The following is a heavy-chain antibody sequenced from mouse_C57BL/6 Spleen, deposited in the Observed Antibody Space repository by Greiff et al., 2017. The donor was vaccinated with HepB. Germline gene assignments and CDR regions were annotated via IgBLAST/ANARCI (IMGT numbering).Heavy chain of an antibody. CDR2: INPSSGYT. CDR3: ARSYGYYGEFAY. CDR1: GYTFTSYT. Sequence: VQLVESGAELARPGASVKMSCKASGYTFTSYTMHWVKQRPGQGLEWIGYINPSSGYTKYNQKFKDKATLTADKSSSTAYMQLSSLTSEDSAVYYCARSYGYYGEFAYWGQGTLVTVSA. J-gene: IGHJ3*01. V-gene: IGHV1-4*01. D-gene: IGHD2-3*01.